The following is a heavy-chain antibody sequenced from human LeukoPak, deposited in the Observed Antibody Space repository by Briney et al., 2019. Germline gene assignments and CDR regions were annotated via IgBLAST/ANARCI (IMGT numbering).Heavy chain of an antibody. Sequence: PGGSLRLSCAASGFTFNSYAMSWVRQAPEKGLEWVATISGSGGGTYYADSVKGRFTISRDNSKNTLYLQMNNLRAEDTAVYYCAKNLNGGNTHSDYWGQGTLVTVSS. J-gene: IGHJ4*02. CDR2: ISGSGGGT. CDR1: GFTFNSYA. V-gene: IGHV3-23*01. D-gene: IGHD4-23*01. CDR3: AKNLNGGNTHSDY.